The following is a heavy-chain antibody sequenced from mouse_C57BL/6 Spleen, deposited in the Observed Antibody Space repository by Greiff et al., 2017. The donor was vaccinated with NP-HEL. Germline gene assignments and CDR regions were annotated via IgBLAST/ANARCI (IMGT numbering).Heavy chain of an antibody. CDR2: IYPGDGDT. V-gene: IGHV1-82*01. D-gene: IGHD6-1*01. Sequence: QVQLKESGPELVKPGASVKISCKASGYAFSSSWMNWVKQRPGKGLEWIGRIYPGDGDTNYNGKFKGKATLTADKSSSTAYMQLSSLTSEDSAVYFCARSTPLMDYWGQGTSVTVSS. CDR1: GYAFSSSW. J-gene: IGHJ4*01. CDR3: ARSTPLMDY.